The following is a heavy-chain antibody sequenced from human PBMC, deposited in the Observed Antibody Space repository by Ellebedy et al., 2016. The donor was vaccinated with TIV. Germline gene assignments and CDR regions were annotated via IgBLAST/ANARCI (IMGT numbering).Heavy chain of an antibody. Sequence: GESLKISCTASGFTFSNYAMSWVRQAPGKGLEWVSGCGVSGDSTYYADSVMGRFTISRDNSKNTLYLQMNSLRAEDTAIYYCARGKSGTYIHHAFDSWGQGTLVTVSS. CDR3: ARGKSGTYIHHAFDS. V-gene: IGHV3-23*01. D-gene: IGHD1-14*01. CDR1: GFTFSNYA. CDR2: CGVSGDST. J-gene: IGHJ4*02.